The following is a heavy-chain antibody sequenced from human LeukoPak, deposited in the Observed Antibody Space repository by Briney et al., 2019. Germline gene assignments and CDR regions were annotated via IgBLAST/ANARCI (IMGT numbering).Heavy chain of an antibody. J-gene: IGHJ5*02. Sequence: SVKVSCKASGGTFSSYAISWVQQAPGQGLEWMGRIIPIFGTANYAQKFQGRVTITTDESTSTAYMELSSLRSEDTAVYYCAREHYSNYGHWFDPWGQGTLVTVSS. CDR2: IIPIFGTA. CDR1: GGTFSSYA. D-gene: IGHD4-11*01. V-gene: IGHV1-69*05. CDR3: AREHYSNYGHWFDP.